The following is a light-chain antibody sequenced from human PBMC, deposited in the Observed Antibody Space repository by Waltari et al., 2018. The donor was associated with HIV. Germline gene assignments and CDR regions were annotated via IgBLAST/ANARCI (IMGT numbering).Light chain of an antibody. CDR2: DVS. J-gene: IGLJ2*01. V-gene: IGLV2-23*01. CDR3: CSYAGSSTLL. CDR1: SSDVGGYNY. Sequence: QSALTQPASVSGSPGQSIPISCTGTSSDVGGYNYVSWYQQHPGKAPKLVIYDVSERPSGVSNRFSGSKSGNTASLTISGLQAEDEADYNCCSYAGSSTLLFGGGTKVTVL.